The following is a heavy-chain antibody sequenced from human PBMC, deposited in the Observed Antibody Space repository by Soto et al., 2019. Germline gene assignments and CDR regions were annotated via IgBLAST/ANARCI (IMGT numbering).Heavy chain of an antibody. J-gene: IGHJ6*02. CDR1: GGSISSYY. V-gene: IGHV4-59*01. CDR2: IYYSGST. CDR3: ARHRPAAIAGYYYGMDV. D-gene: IGHD2-2*01. Sequence: TLSLTCTVSGGSISSYYWSWIRQPPGKGLEWIGYIYYSGSTNYNPSLKSRVTISVDTSKNQFSLKLSSVTAADTAVYYCARHRPAAIAGYYYGMDVWGQGTTVTVSS.